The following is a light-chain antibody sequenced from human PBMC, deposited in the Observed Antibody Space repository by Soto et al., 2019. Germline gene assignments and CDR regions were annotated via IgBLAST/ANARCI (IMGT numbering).Light chain of an antibody. Sequence: EIVMTQSPATLSVSPGERATLSCRASQSVSSNLAWYQQKPGQAPRLLIYGASTRATGIPARFSGSGSGTEFTLTISSLQSEDFEVYYCQQYNNWPQTFGQGTMVDIK. CDR2: GAS. J-gene: IGKJ1*01. CDR3: QQYNNWPQT. V-gene: IGKV3-15*01. CDR1: QSVSSN.